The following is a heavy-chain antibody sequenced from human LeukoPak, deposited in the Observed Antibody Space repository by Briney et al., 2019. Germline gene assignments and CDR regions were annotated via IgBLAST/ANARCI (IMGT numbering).Heavy chain of an antibody. CDR3: ARAYYVFWSGNPIQYYYYYIDV. D-gene: IGHD3-3*01. V-gene: IGHV4-59*01. CDR1: GGSKRSYY. J-gene: IGHJ6*03. Sequence: SETLSLTCTVSGGSKRSYYWRWIRQPPGKGLEWIGYIYYSGSTNYNPSLKSRVTISVDTSKNQFSLKLSSVTAVAPAVYYCARAYYVFWSGNPIQYYYYYIDVWGKGTTVTVSS. CDR2: IYYSGST.